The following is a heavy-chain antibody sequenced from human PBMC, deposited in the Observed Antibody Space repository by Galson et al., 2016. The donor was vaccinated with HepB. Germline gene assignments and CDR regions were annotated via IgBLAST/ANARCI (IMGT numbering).Heavy chain of an antibody. D-gene: IGHD2/OR15-2a*01. CDR2: TYYRSKWYN. V-gene: IGHV6-1*01. CDR1: GDSVSSNSAA. J-gene: IGHJ5*02. CDR3: ARVRCSTFRGQHWFDP. Sequence: CAISGDSVSSNSAAWTWIRQSPLRGLEWLGGTYYRSKWYNDYAVSVKSRISIHPDTSKNQFSLQLNSVTPEDTAVYYCARVRCSTFRGQHWFDPWGQGTLVTVSS.